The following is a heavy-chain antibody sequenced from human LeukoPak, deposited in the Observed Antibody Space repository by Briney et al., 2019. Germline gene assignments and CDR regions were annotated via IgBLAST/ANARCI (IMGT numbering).Heavy chain of an antibody. CDR3: ARVPSNYYSESSGYFDF. Sequence: SETLSLTCTVSGGSLNVYYWSWIRQPAGKGLEWIGRIYSSGATTYNPSLRTRVTMSLDTSKNQFSLKLRSVTAADTAVYYCARVPSNYYSESSGYFDFWGQGSLVTVSS. CDR1: GGSLNVYY. V-gene: IGHV4-4*07. D-gene: IGHD3-22*01. CDR2: IYSSGAT. J-gene: IGHJ4*02.